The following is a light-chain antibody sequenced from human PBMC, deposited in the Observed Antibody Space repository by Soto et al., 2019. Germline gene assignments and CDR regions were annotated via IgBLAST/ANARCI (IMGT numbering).Light chain of an antibody. V-gene: IGKV4-1*01. J-gene: IGKJ5*01. Sequence: DVVMTQSPDSLAVSLGERATINCKSSQSVLHSSNNENSVAWYQQKAGQRPKLLIYRASIRESGFPDRFSGSGSGTDFTLTISSLQAEDVAVYYCQQYYTGIAFGQGTRLEIK. CDR1: QSVLHSSNNENS. CDR3: QQYYTGIA. CDR2: RAS.